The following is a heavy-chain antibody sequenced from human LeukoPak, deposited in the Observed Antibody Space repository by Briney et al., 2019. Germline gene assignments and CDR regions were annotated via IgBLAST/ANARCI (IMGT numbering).Heavy chain of an antibody. CDR1: GYSFTNYG. CDR3: ARDSMVVVTIHDAFEI. V-gene: IGHV1-18*04. Sequence: ASVKVSCKASGYSFTNYGVSWVRQAPGQGLEWLGWISAHNGKTDFSPRFHGRLILTTDTSTSTSYMELSSPRPDDTAVYFCARDSMVVVTIHDAFEIWGQGTRVTVSS. J-gene: IGHJ3*02. D-gene: IGHD3-22*01. CDR2: ISAHNGKT.